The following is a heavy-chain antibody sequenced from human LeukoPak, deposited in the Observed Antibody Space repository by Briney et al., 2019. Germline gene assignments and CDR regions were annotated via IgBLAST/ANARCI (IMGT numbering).Heavy chain of an antibody. J-gene: IGHJ4*02. CDR2: IRYDGSNK. CDR1: GFTFSSYG. V-gene: IGHV3-30*02. D-gene: IGHD3-3*01. Sequence: GGSLRLSCAASGFTFSSYGMHWVRQAPGKGLEWVAFIRYDGSNKYYADSVKGRFTISRYNSKNTLYLQMNSLRAEDTAVYYCAKDLGVVITLPGYWGQGTLVTVSS. CDR3: AKDLGVVITLPGY.